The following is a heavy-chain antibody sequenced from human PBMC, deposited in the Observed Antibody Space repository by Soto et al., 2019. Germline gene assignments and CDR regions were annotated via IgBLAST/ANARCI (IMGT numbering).Heavy chain of an antibody. J-gene: IGHJ6*02. V-gene: IGHV1-69*01. CDR2: IIPIFGTA. Sequence: QVQLVQSGAEVKKPGSSVKVSCKASGGTFSSYAISWVRQAPGQGLEWMGGIIPIFGTANYAQKFQGRVTITADESTSTAYMELSRLRSEDTAVYYCACGGYGITYYYYGMDVWGQGTTVTVSS. CDR3: ACGGYGITYYYYGMDV. D-gene: IGHD5-12*01. CDR1: GGTFSSYA.